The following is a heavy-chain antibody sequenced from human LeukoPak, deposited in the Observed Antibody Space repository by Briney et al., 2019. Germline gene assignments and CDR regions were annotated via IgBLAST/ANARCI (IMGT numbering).Heavy chain of an antibody. CDR2: ISSSSSYI. D-gene: IGHD4-11*01. CDR3: ARRSVTIYYMDV. V-gene: IGHV3-21*01. CDR1: GFTFSSYS. Sequence: PGGSLRLSCAASGFTFSSYSMNWVRQAPGKGLEWVSSISSSSSYIYYADSVKGRFTTSRDNAKNSLYLQMNSLRAEDTAVYYCARRSVTIYYMDVWGKGTTVTISS. J-gene: IGHJ6*03.